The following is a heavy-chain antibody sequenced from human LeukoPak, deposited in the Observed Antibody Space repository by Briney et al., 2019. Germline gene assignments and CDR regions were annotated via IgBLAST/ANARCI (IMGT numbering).Heavy chain of an antibody. CDR2: ISSSGSTI. Sequence: QPGGSLRLSCAASGFTLSSYEMNWVRQAPGKGLEWVSYISSSGSTIYYADSVKGRFTISIDNAKNSLYLQMNSLRAEDTAVYYCARFASIDYFDYWGQGTLVTVSS. V-gene: IGHV3-48*03. J-gene: IGHJ4*02. CDR1: GFTLSSYE. D-gene: IGHD2/OR15-2a*01. CDR3: ARFASIDYFDY.